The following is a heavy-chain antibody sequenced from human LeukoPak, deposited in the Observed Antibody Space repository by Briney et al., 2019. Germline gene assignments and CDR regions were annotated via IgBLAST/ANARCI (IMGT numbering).Heavy chain of an antibody. D-gene: IGHD3-16*01. J-gene: IGHJ4*02. CDR3: AKDRGENYDLDY. CDR2: ISYDGRND. V-gene: IGHV3-30*18. Sequence: GGSLRLSCAASGFPFSSYAMHWVRQAPGKGLEWVAVISYDGRNDHYADSVKARFTVSRDNSKKTVSLQMNTLRPEDTAVYYCAKDRGENYDLDYWGQGTLVTVSS. CDR1: GFPFSSYA.